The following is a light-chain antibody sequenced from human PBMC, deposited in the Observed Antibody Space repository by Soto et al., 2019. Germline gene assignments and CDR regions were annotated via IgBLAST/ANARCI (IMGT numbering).Light chain of an antibody. CDR1: QSVSSN. Sequence: EIVMTQSPATPSVSPGERATLSCRASQSVSSNLAWYQQKPGQAPRLLIYGASTRATGIPARFSGSGSGTEFTLTISSLQSEDFAVSYCQQYHNWPHTFGQGTKLEIK. CDR2: GAS. V-gene: IGKV3-15*01. J-gene: IGKJ2*01. CDR3: QQYHNWPHT.